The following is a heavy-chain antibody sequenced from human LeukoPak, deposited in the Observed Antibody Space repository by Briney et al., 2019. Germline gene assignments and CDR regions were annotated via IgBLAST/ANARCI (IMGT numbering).Heavy chain of an antibody. D-gene: IGHD3-9*01. CDR3: AKSGLHLSRYFDWLSELYYFDY. J-gene: IGHJ4*02. CDR2: ISYDGSNK. Sequence: GGSLRLPCAVSGFTFSSYGMHWVRQAPGKGLEWVAVISYDGSNKYYADSVKGRFTISRDNSKNTLYLQMNSLRAEDTAVYYCAKSGLHLSRYFDWLSELYYFDYWGQGTLVTVSS. V-gene: IGHV3-30*18. CDR1: GFTFSSYG.